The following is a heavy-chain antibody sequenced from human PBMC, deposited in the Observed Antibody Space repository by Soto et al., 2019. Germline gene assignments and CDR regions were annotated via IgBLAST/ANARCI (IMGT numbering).Heavy chain of an antibody. J-gene: IGHJ5*02. D-gene: IGHD3-22*01. V-gene: IGHV1-69*13. CDR3: ARDRSGYYPNWFDP. CDR2: IIPIFGTA. CDR1: GGTFSSYA. Sequence: ASVKVSYKASGGTFSSYAISWVRQAPGQGLEWMGGIIPIFGTANYAQKFQGRVTITADESTSTAYMELSSLRSEDTAVYYCARDRSGYYPNWFDPWGQGTLVTVSS.